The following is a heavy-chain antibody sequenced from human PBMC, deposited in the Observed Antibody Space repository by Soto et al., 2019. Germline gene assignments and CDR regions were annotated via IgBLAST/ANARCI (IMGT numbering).Heavy chain of an antibody. D-gene: IGHD2-8*01. Sequence: QVQLQESGPGLVKPSQTLSVTCPVSGGSVSSDDYSWSWIRQHPGKGLEWIGYIRDSGSTNYNPSLASRVTKSADTSNNELSLRRSSVTAADTAVYYNARAMANCFDYWGQGTLVTASS. V-gene: IGHV4-31*03. CDR2: IRDSGST. J-gene: IGHJ4*02. CDR1: GGSVSSDDYS. CDR3: ARAMANCFDY.